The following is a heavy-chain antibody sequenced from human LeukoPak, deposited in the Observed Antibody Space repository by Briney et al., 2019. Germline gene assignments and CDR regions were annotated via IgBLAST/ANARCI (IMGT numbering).Heavy chain of an antibody. J-gene: IGHJ4*02. D-gene: IGHD3-22*01. Sequence: PGGSLRLSCAASGFTFSSYSMNWVRQAPGKGLEWVSSISSSSSFTYYADSVKGRFTISRDNAKNSLYLQMNSLRAEDTAVYYCGRDPSSSGYYYVLSGGGYFDYWGQGTLVTVSS. CDR1: GFTFSSYS. V-gene: IGHV3-21*01. CDR3: GRDPSSSGYYYVLSGGGYFDY. CDR2: ISSSSSFT.